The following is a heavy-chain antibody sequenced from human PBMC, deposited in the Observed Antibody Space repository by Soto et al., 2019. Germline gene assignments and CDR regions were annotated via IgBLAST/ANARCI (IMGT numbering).Heavy chain of an antibody. J-gene: IGHJ4*02. V-gene: IGHV4-39*01. Sequence: QLQLQESGPGLVKPSETLSLTCSVSGGSISGSSNYYWAWIRQPPGKGLEWIGSVYYSGNTYYGPSLKSRVTLSVDTSKNQFSLKLNSVSAADTAVYYCTRHSHSGWQEYWGQGILVTVSS. CDR3: TRHSHSGWQEY. CDR2: VYYSGNT. D-gene: IGHD5-12*01. CDR1: GGSISGSSNYY.